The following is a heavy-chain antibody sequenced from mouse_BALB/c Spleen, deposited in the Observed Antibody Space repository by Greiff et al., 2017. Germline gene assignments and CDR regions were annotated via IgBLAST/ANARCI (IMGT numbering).Heavy chain of an antibody. D-gene: IGHD2-4*01. Sequence: VKLVESGPELVRPGVSVKISCKGSGYTFTDYAMHWVKQSHAKSLEWIGVISTYYGNTNYNQKFKGKATMTVDKSSSTAYMELARLTSEDSAIYYCARRDDYDGNYYAMDYWGQGTSVTVSS. CDR1: GYTFTDYA. J-gene: IGHJ4*01. CDR2: ISTYYGNT. V-gene: IGHV1-67*01. CDR3: ARRDDYDGNYYAMDY.